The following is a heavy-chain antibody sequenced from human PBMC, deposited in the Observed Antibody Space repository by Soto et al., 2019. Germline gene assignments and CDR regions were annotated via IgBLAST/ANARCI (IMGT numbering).Heavy chain of an antibody. V-gene: IGHV4-59*08. D-gene: IGHD3-9*01. CDR3: ARHLTYYDILTGYYPYYFDY. J-gene: IGHJ4*02. CDR2: IYYSGST. Sequence: SETLSVTYTVAGGSISSYYWSWIRQHPGKGLEWIGYIYYSGSTNYNPSLKSRVTISVDTSKNQFSLKLSSVTAADTAVYYCARHLTYYDILTGYYPYYFDYWGQGTLVTVSS. CDR1: GGSISSYY.